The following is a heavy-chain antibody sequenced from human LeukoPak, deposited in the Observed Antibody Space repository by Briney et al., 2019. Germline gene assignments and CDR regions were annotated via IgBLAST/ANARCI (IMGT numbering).Heavy chain of an antibody. V-gene: IGHV4-38-2*02. J-gene: IGHJ5*02. CDR3: ARDPPHHITMETSPGP. CDR2: IYHSGST. Sequence: PSETLSLTCTVSGYSISSGYYWGWIRQPPGKGLEWIGSIYHSGSTYYNPSLKSRVTISVDTSKNQFSLKLSSVTAADTAVYYCARDPPHHITMETSPGPWDQGTLVTVSS. D-gene: IGHD3-10*01. CDR1: GYSISSGYY.